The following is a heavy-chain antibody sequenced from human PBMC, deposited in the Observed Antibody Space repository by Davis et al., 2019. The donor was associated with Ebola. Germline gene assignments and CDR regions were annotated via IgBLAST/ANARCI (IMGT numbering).Heavy chain of an antibody. J-gene: IGHJ5*02. CDR2: ISSSSSTI. D-gene: IGHD5-12*01. CDR3: ARDRGFNWFDP. Sequence: GGSLRLSCVASGFTFSSYSMNWVRQAPGKGLEWVSYISSSSSTIYYADSVKGRFTISRDNAKNSLYLQMNSLRAEDTAVYYCARDRGFNWFDPWGQGTLVTVSS. V-gene: IGHV3-48*04. CDR1: GFTFSSYS.